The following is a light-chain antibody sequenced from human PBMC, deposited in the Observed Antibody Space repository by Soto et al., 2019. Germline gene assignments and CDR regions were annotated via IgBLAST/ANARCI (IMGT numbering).Light chain of an antibody. CDR1: SGDVGTYNY. CDR3: SSYASSSTLGGV. J-gene: IGLJ2*01. CDR2: DVS. Sequence: QSVLTQPASVSGSPGQSITISCTGISGDVGTYNYVSWYQHHPGKAPKLMIYDVSSRPSGVSDRFSGSKSGNTASLTISGLQAEDEADYYCSSYASSSTLGGVFGGGTKVTVL. V-gene: IGLV2-14*03.